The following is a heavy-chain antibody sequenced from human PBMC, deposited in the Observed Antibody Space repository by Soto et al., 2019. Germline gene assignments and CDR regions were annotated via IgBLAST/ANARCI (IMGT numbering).Heavy chain of an antibody. CDR2: INSDGTTT. D-gene: IGHD2-15*01. CDR3: THCSGESCHGGYFGLDV. CDR1: VFTFSGYW. V-gene: IGHV3-74*01. Sequence: EAQVVESGGGVVQPGGSLRLSCAGSVFTFSGYWMHWVRQSPGKGLVWVSRINSDGTTTAYADSVKGRFTISRDNSKNTLYLQMSSLRAEDTAVYYCTHCSGESCHGGYFGLDVWGQGTTVTVSS. J-gene: IGHJ6*02.